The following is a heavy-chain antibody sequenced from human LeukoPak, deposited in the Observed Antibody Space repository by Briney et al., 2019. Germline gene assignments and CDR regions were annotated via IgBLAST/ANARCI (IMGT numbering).Heavy chain of an antibody. J-gene: IGHJ5*02. Sequence: KPSETLSLTCTVSGYSISSGYYWGWIRQPPGKGLEWIGVIYHSGTTYYNPSLKSRVTISVDTSKNQFSLKLSSVTAADTAVYYCARVGSITIFGVVTPNWFDPWGQGTLVTVSS. V-gene: IGHV4-38-2*02. CDR3: ARVGSITIFGVVTPNWFDP. CDR2: IYHSGTT. CDR1: GYSISSGYY. D-gene: IGHD3-3*01.